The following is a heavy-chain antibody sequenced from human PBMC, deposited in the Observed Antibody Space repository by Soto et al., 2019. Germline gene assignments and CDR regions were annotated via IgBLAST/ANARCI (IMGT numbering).Heavy chain of an antibody. V-gene: IGHV3-33*01. CDR1: GFTFSSYG. CDR3: ARDQGYYDSSGYYSTLDY. Sequence: QVQLVESGGGVVQPGRSLRLSCAASGFTFSSYGMHWVRQAPGKGLEWVAVIWYDGSNKYYADSVKGRFTISRDNSKNTVYLQMNSLRAEDTAVYYCARDQGYYDSSGYYSTLDYWGQGTLVTVSS. CDR2: IWYDGSNK. J-gene: IGHJ4*02. D-gene: IGHD3-22*01.